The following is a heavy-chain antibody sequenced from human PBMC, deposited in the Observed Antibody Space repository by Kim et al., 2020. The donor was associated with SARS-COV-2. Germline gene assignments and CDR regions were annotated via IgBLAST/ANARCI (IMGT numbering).Heavy chain of an antibody. V-gene: IGHV7-4-1*02. J-gene: IGHJ4*02. D-gene: IGHD6-13*01. CDR3: ARSSAAAAGV. CDR2: NP. Sequence: NPTYAQGFTGRFVFSLDTSVSTAYLQISSLKAEDTAVYYCARSSAAAAGVWGQGTLVTVSS.